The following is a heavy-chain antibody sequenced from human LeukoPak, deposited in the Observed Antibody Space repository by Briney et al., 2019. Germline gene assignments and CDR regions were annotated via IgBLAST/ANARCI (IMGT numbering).Heavy chain of an antibody. D-gene: IGHD6-13*01. Sequence: SETLSLTCTVSGGSISGYYWTWIRQPPGQGLEWIAYIHSNGYTNYNPSLRSRVTISVDTSNNQFSLKLNSVTAADTAVYYCARTRPRQGGYSSSWDSYYYGMDVWGQGTTVTVSS. V-gene: IGHV4-4*09. CDR2: IHSNGYT. CDR3: ARTRPRQGGYSSSWDSYYYGMDV. J-gene: IGHJ6*02. CDR1: GGSISGYY.